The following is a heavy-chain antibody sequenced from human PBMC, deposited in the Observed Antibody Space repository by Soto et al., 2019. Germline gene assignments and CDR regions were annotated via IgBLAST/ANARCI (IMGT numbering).Heavy chain of an antibody. D-gene: IGHD5-12*01. V-gene: IGHV3-30*18. CDR2: ISYDGSYK. Sequence: QVQLVESGRGVVQPGRSLRLSCAASGFTFSSYGMHWVRQAPGKGLEWVAAISYDGSYKYYADSMKGRVTISRDNSKNTLYVQMNSLRAEDTAVYSCAKEGSVVATTPDFDYWGQGTLVTVSS. J-gene: IGHJ4*02. CDR3: AKEGSVVATTPDFDY. CDR1: GFTFSSYG.